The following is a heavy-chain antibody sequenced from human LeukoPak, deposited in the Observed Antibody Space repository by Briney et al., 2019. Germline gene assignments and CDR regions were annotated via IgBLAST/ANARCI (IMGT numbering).Heavy chain of an antibody. V-gene: IGHV4-34*01. CDR1: GGSFSGYY. J-gene: IGHJ3*02. CDR3: ARCAEVEAFDI. Sequence: SETLSLTCAVYGGSFSGYYWSWIRQPPGKGLEWIGEINHSGSTNYNPSLKSRVTISVDTSKNQFSLKLSSVTAADTAVYYCARCAEVEAFDIWGQGTMVTVSS. CDR2: INHSGST.